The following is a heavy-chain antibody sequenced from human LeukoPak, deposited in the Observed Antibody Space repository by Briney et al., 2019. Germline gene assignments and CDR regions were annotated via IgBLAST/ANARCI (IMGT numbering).Heavy chain of an antibody. Sequence: ASVMVSCKVSGYTLTELSMHWVRQAPGKGLEWMGGFDPEDGETIYAQKFQGRVTMTEDTSTDTAYMELSSLRSEDTAVYYCATDLSSGWYLGYWGQGTLVTVSS. D-gene: IGHD6-19*01. CDR1: GYTLTELS. J-gene: IGHJ4*02. CDR3: ATDLSSGWYLGY. CDR2: FDPEDGET. V-gene: IGHV1-24*01.